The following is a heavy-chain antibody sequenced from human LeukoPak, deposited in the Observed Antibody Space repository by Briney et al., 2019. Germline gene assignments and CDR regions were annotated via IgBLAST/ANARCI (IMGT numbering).Heavy chain of an antibody. V-gene: IGHV3-48*03. CDR1: GFTFSSYE. J-gene: IGHJ4*02. Sequence: GGSLRLSCAASGFTFSSYEMNWVRQAPGKGLEWVSYISGSGSTIYYADSVKGRFTMSRDNAKNSLFLQMNSLRAEDTAVYYCATRNNFEYWGQGTLVTVSS. CDR3: ATRNNFEY. CDR2: ISGSGSTI.